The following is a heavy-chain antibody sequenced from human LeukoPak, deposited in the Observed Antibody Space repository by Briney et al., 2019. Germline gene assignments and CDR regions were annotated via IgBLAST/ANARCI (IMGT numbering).Heavy chain of an antibody. CDR2: IKQDGSEK. V-gene: IGHV3-7*01. CDR1: GLTFSSYW. CDR3: ARGGTGRHIWFVYY. J-gene: IGHJ4*02. D-gene: IGHD3-10*01. Sequence: GGSLRLSCAASGLTFSSYWMSWVRQAPGKGLEWVANIKQDGSEKYYVDSVKGRFTISRDNAKNSLYLQMNGLKAEDTAVYYCARGGTGRHIWFVYYWGQGTLVTVSS.